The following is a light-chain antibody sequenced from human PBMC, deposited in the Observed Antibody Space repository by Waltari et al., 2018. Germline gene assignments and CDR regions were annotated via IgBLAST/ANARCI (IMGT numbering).Light chain of an antibody. CDR3: QQSYSTPLT. CDR2: AAS. Sequence: LLTHSPSPLPASLAHRVTITCRASQSISSYLNWYQQKPGKAPKLLIYAASSLQSGVPSRFSGSGSGTDFTLTISSLQPEDFETYYWQQSYSTPLTFGGGTKVEIK. J-gene: IGKJ4*01. CDR1: QSISSY. V-gene: IGKV1-39*01.